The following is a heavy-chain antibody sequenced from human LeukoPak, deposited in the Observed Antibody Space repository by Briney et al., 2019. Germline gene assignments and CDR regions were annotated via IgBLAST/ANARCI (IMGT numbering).Heavy chain of an antibody. Sequence: KSSQTLSLTCTVSGGSISSGGYYWSWIRQHPGKGLEWIGYIYYSGSTYYNPSLESRVTISVDTSKNQFSLKLSSMTAADTAVYYCARTYYYGSGSYEGLFDYWGQGTLVTVSS. CDR3: ARTYYYGSGSYEGLFDY. CDR1: GGSISSGGYY. J-gene: IGHJ4*02. V-gene: IGHV4-31*03. D-gene: IGHD3-10*01. CDR2: IYYSGST.